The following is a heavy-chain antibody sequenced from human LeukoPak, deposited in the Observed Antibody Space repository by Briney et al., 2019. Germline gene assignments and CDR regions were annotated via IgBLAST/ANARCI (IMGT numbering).Heavy chain of an antibody. CDR2: INPNSGGT. J-gene: IGHJ5*02. CDR1: GYTYTGYY. V-gene: IGHV1-2*02. Sequence: GASVKVSRKASGYTYTGYYMHWVRQAPGQGLEWMGWINPNSGGTNYAQKFQGRVTMTRDTSISTAYMELSRLRSDDTAVYYCASDVYGSGSYYKPWGQGTLVTVSS. D-gene: IGHD3-10*01. CDR3: ASDVYGSGSYYKP.